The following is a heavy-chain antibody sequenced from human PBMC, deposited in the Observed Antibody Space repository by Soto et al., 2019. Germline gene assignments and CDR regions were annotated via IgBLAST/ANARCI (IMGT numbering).Heavy chain of an antibody. V-gene: IGHV3-21*01. D-gene: IGHD2-21*02. Sequence: GRPMRLSCAASEFAFNTYSMNCVSKNPGKGLEWVSCISSTSTYIYYADSVKGRFTISRDNAKNLLYLQMNSLRAEDTAVYYCARDFGDSRGSYYYYGMDVWGQGTTVTVSS. J-gene: IGHJ6*02. CDR3: ARDFGDSRGSYYYYGMDV. CDR2: ISSTSTYI. CDR1: EFAFNTYS.